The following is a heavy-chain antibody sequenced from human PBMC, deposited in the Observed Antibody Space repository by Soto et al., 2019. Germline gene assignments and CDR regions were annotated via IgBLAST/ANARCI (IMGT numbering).Heavy chain of an antibody. Sequence: GGSLRLSCAASGFTFSSYAMSWVRQAPGKGLEWVSAISGSGGSTYYADSVKGRFTISRDNSKNTLYLQMNSLRAEDTAVYYCAKDRKIAARRILLYWYFDLWGRGTLVTVSS. J-gene: IGHJ2*01. CDR1: GFTFSSYA. D-gene: IGHD6-6*01. CDR2: ISGSGGST. CDR3: AKDRKIAARRILLYWYFDL. V-gene: IGHV3-23*01.